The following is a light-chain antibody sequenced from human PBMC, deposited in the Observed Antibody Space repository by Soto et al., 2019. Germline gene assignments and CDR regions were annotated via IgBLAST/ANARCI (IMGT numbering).Light chain of an antibody. J-gene: IGLJ1*01. CDR3: SSYTSSSVYV. Sequence: QSVLTQPASVSGSPGQSITISCTGTSSDVGGYNYVSWYQQHPGKAPKLMIYDDSNRPSGVSNRFSGSKSGNTASLTISGLQAEDEADYYCSSYTSSSVYVFGTGTKVTVL. CDR1: SSDVGGYNY. CDR2: DDS. V-gene: IGLV2-14*01.